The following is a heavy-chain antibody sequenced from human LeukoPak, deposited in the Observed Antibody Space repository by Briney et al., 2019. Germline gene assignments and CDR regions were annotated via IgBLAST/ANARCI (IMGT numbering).Heavy chain of an antibody. Sequence: ASVKVSCKASGYTFTGYYMHWVRQAPGQGLEWMGWINPNSGGTNYAQKFQGRVTMTRDTSISTAYMELSRLRSDDTAVYYCARDTPYDILTGYSSRDYYYGMDVWGQGTTVTVSS. D-gene: IGHD3-9*01. CDR3: ARDTPYDILTGYSSRDYYYGMDV. CDR1: GYTFTGYY. CDR2: INPNSGGT. V-gene: IGHV1-2*02. J-gene: IGHJ6*02.